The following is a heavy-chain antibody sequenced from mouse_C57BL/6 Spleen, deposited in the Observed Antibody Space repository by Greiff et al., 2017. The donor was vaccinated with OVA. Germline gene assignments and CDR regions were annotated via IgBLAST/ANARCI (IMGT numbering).Heavy chain of an antibody. CDR3: ARSWGYVDAMDY. J-gene: IGHJ4*01. CDR1: GFTFTDYY. Sequence: DVKLVESGGGLVQPGGSLSLSCAASGFTFTDYYMSWVRQPPGKALEWLGFIRNKANGYTTEYSASVKGRFTISRDNSQSILYLQMNALRAEDSATYYCARSWGYVDAMDYWGQGTSVTVSS. V-gene: IGHV7-3*01. CDR2: IRNKANGYTT. D-gene: IGHD3-1*01.